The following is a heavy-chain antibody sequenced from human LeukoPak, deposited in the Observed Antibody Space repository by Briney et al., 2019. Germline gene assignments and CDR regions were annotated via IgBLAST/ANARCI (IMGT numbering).Heavy chain of an antibody. CDR2: ISSNGGST. CDR1: GFTCSSYA. J-gene: IGHJ4*02. D-gene: IGHD2-21*02. Sequence: GGFLRLSCAASGFTCSSYAMHWVRQAPGKGLEYVSAISSNGGSTYYANSVKGRFTISRDNSKNTLYLQMGSLRAEDMAVYYCARDGAYCGGDCYSYYFDYWGQGTLVTVSS. V-gene: IGHV3-64*01. CDR3: ARDGAYCGGDCYSYYFDY.